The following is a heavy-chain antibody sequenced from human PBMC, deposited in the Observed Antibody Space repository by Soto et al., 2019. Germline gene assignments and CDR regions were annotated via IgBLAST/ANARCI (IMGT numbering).Heavy chain of an antibody. CDR1: GFTFSSYG. D-gene: IGHD1-26*01. J-gene: IGHJ5*02. Sequence: GGSLRLSCAASGFTFSSYGMHWVRQAPGKGLEWVAVIWYDGSNKYYADSVKGRFTISRDNSKNTLYLQMNSLRAEDTAAYFCARKSGRGKGWFDPWGQGTLVTVSS. CDR2: IWYDGSNK. CDR3: ARKSGRGKGWFDP. V-gene: IGHV3-33*01.